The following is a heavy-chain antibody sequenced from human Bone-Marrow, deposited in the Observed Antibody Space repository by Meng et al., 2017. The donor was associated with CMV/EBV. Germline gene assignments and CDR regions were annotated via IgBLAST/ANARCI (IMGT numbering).Heavy chain of an antibody. V-gene: IGHV3-48*04. D-gene: IGHD3-3*01. CDR2: ISSSSSTI. CDR1: GFTFSSYS. J-gene: IGHJ6*02. CDR3: ARAYYDFWSGYFPVYYYYGMDV. Sequence: GESLKIYCAASGFTFSSYSMNWVRQAPGKGLEWVSYISSSSSTIYYADSVKGRFTISRDNAKNSLYLQMNSLRAEDTAVYYCARAYYDFWSGYFPVYYYYGMDVWGQGTTVTVSS.